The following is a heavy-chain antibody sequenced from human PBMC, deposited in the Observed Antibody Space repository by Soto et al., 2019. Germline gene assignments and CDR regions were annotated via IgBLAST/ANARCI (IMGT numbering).Heavy chain of an antibody. CDR2: IDPSDSYT. J-gene: IGHJ6*01. CDR1: GYSFTSYW. Sequence: PGESLKISCKGSGYSFTSYWISWVRQMPVKGLEWMGRIDPSDSYTNYSPSFQGHVTISADKSISTAYLQWSSLKASDTAMYYCATRRGAAAGYHTTYSYDMYVWGQETTVTISS. CDR3: ATRRGAAAGYHTTYSYDMYV. V-gene: IGHV5-10-1*01. D-gene: IGHD6-13*01.